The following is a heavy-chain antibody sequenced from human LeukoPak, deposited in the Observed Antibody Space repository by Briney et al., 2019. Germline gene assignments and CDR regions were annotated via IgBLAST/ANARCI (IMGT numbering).Heavy chain of an antibody. J-gene: IGHJ3*02. CDR2: IRYDGSNK. CDR3: AKVGEYQLLLYAFDM. V-gene: IGHV3-30*02. Sequence: GGSLRLSCAASGFTFSSYGMHWVRQAPGKGLEWVAFIRYDGSNKYYADSVKGRFTISRDNSKNTLYLQMNSLRAEDTAVYYCAKVGEYQLLLYAFDMWGQGTMVTVSS. CDR1: GFTFSSYG. D-gene: IGHD2-2*01.